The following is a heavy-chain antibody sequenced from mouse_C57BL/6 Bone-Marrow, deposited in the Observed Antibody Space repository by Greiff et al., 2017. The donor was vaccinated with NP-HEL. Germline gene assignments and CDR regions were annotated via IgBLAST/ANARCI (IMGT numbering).Heavy chain of an antibody. CDR3: ARGPYYGSSLAWFAY. Sequence: VQLQQSGPELVKPGASVKMSCKASGYTFTDYNMHWVKQSHGKSLEWIGYINPNNGGTSYNQKFKGKATLTVNKSSSTAYMELRSLTSEDSAVYYCARGPYYGSSLAWFAYWGQGTLVTVSA. V-gene: IGHV1-22*01. D-gene: IGHD1-1*01. J-gene: IGHJ3*01. CDR1: GYTFTDYN. CDR2: INPNNGGT.